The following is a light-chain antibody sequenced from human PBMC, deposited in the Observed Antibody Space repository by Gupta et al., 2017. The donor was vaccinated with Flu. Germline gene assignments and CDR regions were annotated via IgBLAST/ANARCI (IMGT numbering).Light chain of an antibody. V-gene: IGKV3-11*01. CDR2: DAS. CDR3: QQGEDWPLT. J-gene: IGKJ5*01. CDR1: QNVGKF. Sequence: PAHLFLSPRGRVTLSCRASQNVGKFLVWYQQKPGQAPRLLMSDASTRATGIPARFGGSGSGTDFTLTISSLEPEDLAVYFCQQGEDWPLTFGQGTRLEIK.